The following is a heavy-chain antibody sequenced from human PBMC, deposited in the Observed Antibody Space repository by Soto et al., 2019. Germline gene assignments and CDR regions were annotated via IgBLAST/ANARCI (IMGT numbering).Heavy chain of an antibody. Sequence: EVQLLESGGGLVQPRGSLRLSCAASGFTFSSYAMSWVRQAPGKGLEWVSAISGSGGSTYYADSVKGRFTISRDNSKNTLYLQVNSLRAEDTAVYYCAKAGDYGVIFDYWGQGTLVTVSS. CDR1: GFTFSSYA. D-gene: IGHD4-17*01. CDR3: AKAGDYGVIFDY. CDR2: ISGSGGST. J-gene: IGHJ4*02. V-gene: IGHV3-23*01.